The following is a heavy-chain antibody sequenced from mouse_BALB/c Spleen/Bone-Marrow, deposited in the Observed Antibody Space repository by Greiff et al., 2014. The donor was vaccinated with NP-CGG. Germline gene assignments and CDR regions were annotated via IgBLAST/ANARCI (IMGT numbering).Heavy chain of an antibody. CDR1: GYTFSSYW. V-gene: IGHV1-9*01. Sequence: VQLQESGAELMKPGASVKISCKATGYTFSSYWIEWIKQRPGHGLEWIGVILPGSVTTNYNGRFKGKATFTADTSSNTAYMQLSSLTSEDSAVYYCARDHFDHWGPGTTLTVSS. CDR2: ILPGSVTT. CDR3: ARDHFDH. J-gene: IGHJ2*01.